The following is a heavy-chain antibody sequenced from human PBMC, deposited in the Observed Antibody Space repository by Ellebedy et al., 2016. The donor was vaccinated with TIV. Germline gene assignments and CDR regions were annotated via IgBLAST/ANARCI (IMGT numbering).Heavy chain of an antibody. D-gene: IGHD5-24*01. J-gene: IGHJ4*02. V-gene: IGHV4-34*01. Sequence: SETLSLXXAVYGGSFSGYYWSWIRQPPGKGLEWIGEINHSGSTNYKPSLKSRVTISVDTSKNQFSLKLSSVTAADTAVYYCARGDLQADYWGQGTLVTVSS. CDR3: ARGDLQADY. CDR2: INHSGST. CDR1: GGSFSGYY.